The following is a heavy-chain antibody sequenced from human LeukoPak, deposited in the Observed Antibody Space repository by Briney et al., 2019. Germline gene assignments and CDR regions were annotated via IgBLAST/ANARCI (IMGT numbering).Heavy chain of an antibody. Sequence: GGSLRLSCAASGFTFSTYAMSWVRQAPGKGLEWVSSISADGAGRYYADSVKGRFIISRDNSRNTLYMQMISLRAEDTAVYYCARIITAAGSDYWGQGTLVTVSS. CDR3: ARIITAAGSDY. CDR1: GFTFSTYA. CDR2: ISADGAGR. J-gene: IGHJ4*02. D-gene: IGHD2-15*01. V-gene: IGHV3-23*01.